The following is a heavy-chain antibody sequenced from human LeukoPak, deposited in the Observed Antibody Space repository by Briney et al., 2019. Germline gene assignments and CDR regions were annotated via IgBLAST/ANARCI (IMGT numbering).Heavy chain of an antibody. CDR3: AREFTMVRGGDYYYGMDV. CDR2: ISAYNGNT. CDR1: GYTFTSYG. J-gene: IGHJ6*02. D-gene: IGHD3-10*01. Sequence: ASVKVSCKASGYTFTSYGISWVRQAPGQGLEWMGWISAYNGNTNYAQKLQGRVTMTTDTSTSTAYMELRSLRSDDTAVYYCAREFTMVRGGDYYYGMDVWGQGTTVTVPS. V-gene: IGHV1-18*01.